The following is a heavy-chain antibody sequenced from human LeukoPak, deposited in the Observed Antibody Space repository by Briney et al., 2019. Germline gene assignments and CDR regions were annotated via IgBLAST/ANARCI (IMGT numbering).Heavy chain of an antibody. CDR3: ARANMVRGVGSFFDRNWFDP. D-gene: IGHD3-10*01. CDR2: ISYDGSNE. Sequence: GRSLRLSCAASGFTFSKYGMHWVRQAPGKGLEWVAIISYDGSNEYYADSVKGRFTISRDNSKNTLYLQMNSLRAADTAVYYCARANMVRGVGSFFDRNWFDPWGQGTLVTVSS. CDR1: GFTFSKYG. J-gene: IGHJ5*02. V-gene: IGHV3-30*03.